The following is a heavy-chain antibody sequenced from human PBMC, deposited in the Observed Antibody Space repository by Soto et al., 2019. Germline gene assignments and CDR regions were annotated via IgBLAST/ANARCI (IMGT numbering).Heavy chain of an antibody. CDR1: GGSISSYY. D-gene: IGHD2-2*01. CDR2: IYYSGST. Sequence: QVQLQESGPGLVKPSETLSLTCTVSGGSISSYYWSWIRQPPGKGLEWIGYIYYSGSTNYNPSLKCRVTIAVDTSKNHFSLKRSSVTAGDTAVYYCARLGGYCSSTSCYDADYWGQGTLVTVSS. V-gene: IGHV4-59*08. CDR3: ARLGGYCSSTSCYDADY. J-gene: IGHJ4*02.